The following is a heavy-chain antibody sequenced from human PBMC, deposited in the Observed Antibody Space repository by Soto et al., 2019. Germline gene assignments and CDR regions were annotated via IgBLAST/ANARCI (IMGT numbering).Heavy chain of an antibody. CDR1: GASRRIYN. Sequence: ETLSLTCAVSGASRRIYNWRWISQPAGKGLEWIGRMQHTGNTNYNPSLKSRVTMSVDTSKNQISLKMTSVTAADTAVYFCAKDVSSRRWFDPWGPGMLVTVS. CDR2: MQHTGNT. V-gene: IGHV4-4*07. CDR3: AKDVSSRRWFDP. J-gene: IGHJ5*02. D-gene: IGHD3-16*01.